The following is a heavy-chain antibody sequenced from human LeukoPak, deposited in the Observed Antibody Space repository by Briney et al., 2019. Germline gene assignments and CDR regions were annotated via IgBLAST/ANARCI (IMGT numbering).Heavy chain of an antibody. D-gene: IGHD3-3*01. V-gene: IGHV3-7*01. CDR3: ARDRGFWSGYYDY. CDR2: IKQDGSEK. J-gene: IGHJ4*02. Sequence: GGSLRLSCAASGFTFSSSWMAWVRQAPGKGLEWVANIKQDGSEKYYVDSVKGRFTISRDNAKNSLYLQMNSLRVEDTAVYYCARDRGFWSGYYDYWGQGTLVTVSS. CDR1: GFTFSSSW.